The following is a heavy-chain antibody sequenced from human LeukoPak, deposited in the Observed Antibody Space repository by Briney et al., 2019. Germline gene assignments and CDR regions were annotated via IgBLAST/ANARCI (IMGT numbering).Heavy chain of an antibody. V-gene: IGHV3-23*01. CDR1: GFTFSSYA. CDR3: AKGATTVVTYFDY. D-gene: IGHD4-23*01. J-gene: IGHJ4*02. Sequence: GGSLRLSCPASGFTFSSYAMSWVGQAPGKGLEWVSAISGSGGSTSYADSVKGRFTISRDNSKNTLYLQMNSLRAEDTAVYYCAKGATTVVTYFDYWGQGTLVTVSS. CDR2: ISGSGGST.